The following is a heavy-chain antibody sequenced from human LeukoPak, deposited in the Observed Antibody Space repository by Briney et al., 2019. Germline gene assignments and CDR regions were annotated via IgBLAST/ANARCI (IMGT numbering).Heavy chain of an antibody. CDR1: GFTFDDYA. D-gene: IGHD3-22*01. Sequence: PGGSLRLSCAASGFTFDDYAMHWVRPAPGQGLEWVSLISGDGGSTYYADSVKGRFTISRDNSKNSLYLQMNSLRTEDTALYYCAKGSLRPRYYYDSSGYYSYYDYWGQGTLVTVSS. CDR2: ISGDGGST. J-gene: IGHJ4*02. V-gene: IGHV3-43*02. CDR3: AKGSLRPRYYYDSSGYYSYYDY.